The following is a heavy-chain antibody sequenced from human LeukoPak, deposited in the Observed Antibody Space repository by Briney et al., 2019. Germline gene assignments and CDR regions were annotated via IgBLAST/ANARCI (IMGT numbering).Heavy chain of an antibody. Sequence: HPGVSLRLSCAASGFTFNNYAMSWVRQAAGKGLEWGSTISGGGNSASYADSVKGRFTISRDNSKNTLYLQMSSLRGEDTAVYYCAKRAGVGTTKTFDYWGQGTLVTVSS. D-gene: IGHD1-26*01. V-gene: IGHV3-23*01. CDR2: ISGGGNSA. CDR1: GFTFNNYA. J-gene: IGHJ4*02. CDR3: AKRAGVGTTKTFDY.